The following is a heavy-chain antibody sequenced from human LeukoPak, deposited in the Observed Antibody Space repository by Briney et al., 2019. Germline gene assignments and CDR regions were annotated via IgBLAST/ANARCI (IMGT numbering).Heavy chain of an antibody. V-gene: IGHV3-23*01. CDR1: GFTFSSYA. D-gene: IGHD3-9*01. CDR3: AKASYRRRYYDILTGYPWFDP. J-gene: IGHJ5*02. CDR2: ISGSGGST. Sequence: GGSLRLSCAASGFTFSSYAMSWVRQAPGKGLGWVSAISGSGGSTYYADSVKGRFTISRDNSKNTLYLQMNSLRAEDTAVYYCAKASYRRRYYDILTGYPWFDPWGQGTLVTVSS.